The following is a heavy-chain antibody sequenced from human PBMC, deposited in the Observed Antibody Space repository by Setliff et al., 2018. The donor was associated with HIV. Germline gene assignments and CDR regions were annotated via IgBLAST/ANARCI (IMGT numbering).Heavy chain of an antibody. D-gene: IGHD3-3*01. CDR3: ARGYYNFWSGYYDSRFPNPIDAFDI. J-gene: IGHJ3*02. V-gene: IGHV1-18*01. CDR2: ISAYNGNT. Sequence: ASVKVSCKASGYTFSSYGISWVRQAPGQGVEWMGWISAYNGNTNYAQKLQGRVTMTTDTSTSTAYMGLRSLRSDDTAVYYCARGYYNFWSGYYDSRFPNPIDAFDIWGQVTMVTVSS. CDR1: GYTFSSYG.